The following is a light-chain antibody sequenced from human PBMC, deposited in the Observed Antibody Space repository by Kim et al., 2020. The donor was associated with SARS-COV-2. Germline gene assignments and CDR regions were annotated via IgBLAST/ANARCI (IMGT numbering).Light chain of an antibody. Sequence: EIVMTQSPATLSVSPGERATLSCRASQSVSSNLAWYQQKPGQAPRLLIYDASDRATGIPGRFSGSGSGTDFTLTISSLEPEDFAVYYCQQRSDWPLTFGGGTKVDIK. CDR1: QSVSSN. CDR3: QQRSDWPLT. V-gene: IGKV3-11*01. CDR2: DAS. J-gene: IGKJ4*01.